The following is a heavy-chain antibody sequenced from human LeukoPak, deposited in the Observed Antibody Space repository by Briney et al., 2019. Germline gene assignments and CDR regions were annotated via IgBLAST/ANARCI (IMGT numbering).Heavy chain of an antibody. CDR2: ISGRGGST. Sequence: GGSLRLSCVASGFTFSTYAMTWVRQAPGKGLEWVSAISGRGGSTYYADSVKGRFTISRDNSKNTVYLQMNSLRAEDTAVYYCAKDVTVVTPRDLFDYWGQGTLVTVPS. J-gene: IGHJ4*02. V-gene: IGHV3-23*01. CDR1: GFTFSTYA. CDR3: AKDVTVVTPRDLFDY. D-gene: IGHD4-23*01.